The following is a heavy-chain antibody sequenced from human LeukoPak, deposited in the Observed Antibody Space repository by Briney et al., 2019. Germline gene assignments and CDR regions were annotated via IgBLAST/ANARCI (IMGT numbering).Heavy chain of an antibody. V-gene: IGHV4-59*08. J-gene: IGHJ4*02. Sequence: SETLSLTCTVSGGSISNHYWSWIRQPPGKGLEWIGYIYNSVTTNYNPSLKSRVTISVDTSKNQFSLKLTSVTAADTAVYYCARGLGRQQLVSPFDYWGQGTLVTVSS. CDR3: ARGLGRQQLVSPFDY. D-gene: IGHD6-13*01. CDR2: IYNSVTT. CDR1: GGSISNHY.